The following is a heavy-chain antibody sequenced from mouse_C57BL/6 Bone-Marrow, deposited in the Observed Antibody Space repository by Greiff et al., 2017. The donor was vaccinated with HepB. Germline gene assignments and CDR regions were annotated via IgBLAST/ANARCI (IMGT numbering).Heavy chain of an antibody. J-gene: IGHJ2*01. V-gene: IGHV14-3*01. CDR2: IDPASGNT. CDR1: GFNIKNTY. Sequence: VQLQQSVAELVRPGASVKLSCTASGFNIKNTYMHWVKQRPEQGLDWIGRIDPASGNTKYAPKFQGKATITADTSSNTAYLQLSSLTSEDTTIYYCAFYYYGSSSYYFDYWGQGTTLTVSS. CDR3: AFYYYGSSSYYFDY. D-gene: IGHD1-1*01.